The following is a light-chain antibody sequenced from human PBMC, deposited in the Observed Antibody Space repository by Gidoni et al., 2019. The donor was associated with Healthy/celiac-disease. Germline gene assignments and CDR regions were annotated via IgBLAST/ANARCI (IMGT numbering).Light chain of an antibody. CDR3: QQRSNWLT. Sequence: EIVLTQSPATLSLSPGERATLYCRACQSVSSYLAWYQQKPGQAPRLLIYDASNRATGIPARFSGSGSGTDFTLTISSLEPEDFAVYYCQQRSNWLTFGGGTKVEIK. J-gene: IGKJ4*01. V-gene: IGKV3-11*01. CDR1: QSVSSY. CDR2: DAS.